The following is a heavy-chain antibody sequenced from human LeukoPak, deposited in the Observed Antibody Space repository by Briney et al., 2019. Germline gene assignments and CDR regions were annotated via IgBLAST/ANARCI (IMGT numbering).Heavy chain of an antibody. Sequence: GGSLTLSCAASGFSFSSTSMHWVRQAPGKGLEWVAVISSTGNIKNFADSVKGRFTISRDNSKNTLYLQMNTLRAEDTSFYYCAKDNSHWLFDYWGRGTLVTVSS. CDR2: ISSTGNIK. J-gene: IGHJ4*02. V-gene: IGHV3-30-3*01. CDR1: GFSFSSTS. CDR3: AKDNSHWLFDY. D-gene: IGHD1-1*01.